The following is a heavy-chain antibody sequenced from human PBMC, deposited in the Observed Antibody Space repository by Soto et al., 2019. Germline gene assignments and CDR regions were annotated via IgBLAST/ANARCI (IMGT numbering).Heavy chain of an antibody. CDR3: AMVRGDFAFDI. CDR2: FIPILGIA. J-gene: IGHJ3*02. CDR1: GGTFSSYT. V-gene: IGHV1-69*02. Sequence: VKVSCKASGGTFSSYTISWVRQAPGQGLEWMGRFIPILGIANYAQKFQGRVTITADKSTSTAYMELSSLRSEDTAVYYCAMVRGDFAFDIWGQGTMVTVSS. D-gene: IGHD3-10*01.